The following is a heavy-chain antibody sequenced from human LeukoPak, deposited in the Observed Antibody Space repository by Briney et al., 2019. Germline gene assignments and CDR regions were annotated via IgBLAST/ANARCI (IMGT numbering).Heavy chain of an antibody. CDR3: ARGVATEDYFDY. J-gene: IGHJ4*02. CDR2: IYIGGIT. D-gene: IGHD5-12*01. Sequence: SVIYIGGITYSAHSVNGRFPISTDNSKNTLYLQMNSLRAEDTAVYYCARGVATEDYFDYWGQXTL. V-gene: IGHV3-53*01.